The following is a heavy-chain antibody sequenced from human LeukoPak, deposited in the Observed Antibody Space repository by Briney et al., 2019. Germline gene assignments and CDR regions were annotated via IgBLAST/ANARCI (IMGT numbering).Heavy chain of an antibody. CDR1: GFAFISYS. Sequence: GGSLSLSCAASGFAFISYSMNWVRQAPGKGLEWVSSTSSDSNYIYYADSMKGRFSTSRDNAKNSLYLQVNSLRVEDTAVYYCARGHSGSYQRTDAFDIWGQATKLTVSS. J-gene: IGHJ3*02. V-gene: IGHV3-21*01. CDR3: ARGHSGSYQRTDAFDI. D-gene: IGHD1-26*01. CDR2: TSSDSNYI.